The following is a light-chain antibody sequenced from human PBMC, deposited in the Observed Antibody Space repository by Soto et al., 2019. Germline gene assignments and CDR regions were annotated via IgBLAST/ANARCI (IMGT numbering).Light chain of an antibody. J-gene: IGLJ3*02. CDR1: SSDVGGYNY. CDR2: AVT. V-gene: IGLV2-14*01. CDR3: SSYTVSSTRV. Sequence: QSALTQPASVSGSPGQSITISCTGTSSDVGGYNYVSWYQQHPGKAPKLMIYAVTDRPSGVSSRFSGSKSGNTASLTISGLQAEDEADYYCSSYTVSSTRVFGGGTKLTVL.